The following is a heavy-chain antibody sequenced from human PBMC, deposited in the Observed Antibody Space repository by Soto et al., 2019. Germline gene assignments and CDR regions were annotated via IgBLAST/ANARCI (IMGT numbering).Heavy chain of an antibody. D-gene: IGHD3-10*01. Sequence: QVQLVQSGAEVKKPGSSVKVSCKASGGTFSSYAISWVRQAPGQGLEWMGGIIPIFGTANYAQKFQGRVTITADESTRTAYMELSSLRSEDTAVYYCARPLRITMVRGVDNWFDPWGQGTLVTVSS. V-gene: IGHV1-69*12. CDR1: GGTFSSYA. J-gene: IGHJ5*02. CDR3: ARPLRITMVRGVDNWFDP. CDR2: IIPIFGTA.